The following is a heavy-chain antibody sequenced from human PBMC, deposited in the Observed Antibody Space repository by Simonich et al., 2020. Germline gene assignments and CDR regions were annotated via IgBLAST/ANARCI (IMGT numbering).Heavy chain of an antibody. Sequence: GGGLVQPGGSLRLSCAASGFTFSSDAMSWVRQAPGKGLEWVSAISGSGGSTYYADSVKGRFTISRDNSKKTLYLQMNSLRAEDTAVYYCAKDLGERITMIVVVIDAFDIWGQGTMVTVSS. D-gene: IGHD3-22*01. CDR3: AKDLGERITMIVVVIDAFDI. J-gene: IGHJ3*02. CDR1: GFTFSSDA. V-gene: IGHV3-23*01. CDR2: ISGSGGST.